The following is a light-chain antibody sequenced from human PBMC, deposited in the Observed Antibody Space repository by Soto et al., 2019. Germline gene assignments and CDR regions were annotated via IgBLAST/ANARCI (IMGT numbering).Light chain of an antibody. J-gene: IGLJ3*02. CDR2: EVT. Sequence: QSVLTQPPSASGSPGQSATISCTGTSSDVGGYNFVSWYQQHPGKAPKFMIYEVTKRPSGVPDRFSGSKSGNTASLTVSGLQAEDEADYYCSSYAGGIKWVFGGGTKVTVL. CDR1: SSDVGGYNF. V-gene: IGLV2-8*01. CDR3: SSYAGGIKWV.